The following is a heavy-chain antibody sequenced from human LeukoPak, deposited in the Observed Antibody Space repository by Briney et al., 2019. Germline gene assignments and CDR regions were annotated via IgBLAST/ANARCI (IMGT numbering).Heavy chain of an antibody. J-gene: IGHJ4*02. Sequence: GASVKVSCKASGYTFTGYYMHWVRQAPGPGIGWVGGINPNSGGTNYAQKFQGRVTMTSDTSISTAYMELSRLRSDDTAVYYCAREPDFEANVPDYWGQGTLVTVSS. CDR3: AREPDFEANVPDY. D-gene: IGHD3-3*01. V-gene: IGHV1-2*02. CDR2: INPNSGGT. CDR1: GYTFTGYY.